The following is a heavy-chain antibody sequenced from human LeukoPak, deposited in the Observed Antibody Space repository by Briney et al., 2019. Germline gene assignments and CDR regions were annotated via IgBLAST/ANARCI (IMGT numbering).Heavy chain of an antibody. D-gene: IGHD1-1*01. V-gene: IGHV4-61*02. CDR3: ARDGSTQFDY. CDR1: GGSISSGSYY. J-gene: IGHJ4*02. CDR2: IYTSGST. Sequence: SETLSLXCTVSGGSISSGSYYWSWSRQPAGKGPEWIGRIYTSGSTNYNPSLKSRVTISVDTSKNRFSLKLSSVTAADTAVYYCARDGSTQFDYWGQGTLVTVSS.